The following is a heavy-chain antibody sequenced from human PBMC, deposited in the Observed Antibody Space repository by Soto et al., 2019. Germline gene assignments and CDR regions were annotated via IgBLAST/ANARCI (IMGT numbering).Heavy chain of an antibody. D-gene: IGHD2-2*01. CDR3: ATGSFTSTGGRIGYHYNAMDV. V-gene: IGHV1-69*13. J-gene: IGHJ6*02. Sequence: SVKVSWESSGHSFSSQSMKWVRPAPEQGLEWMGGIIPIFGPANFAKKFQGRVTITADESTTTAYMELNSLRSEDTAVYYCATGSFTSTGGRIGYHYNAMDVWGQGTTVTVSS. CDR1: GHSFSSQS. CDR2: IIPIFGPA.